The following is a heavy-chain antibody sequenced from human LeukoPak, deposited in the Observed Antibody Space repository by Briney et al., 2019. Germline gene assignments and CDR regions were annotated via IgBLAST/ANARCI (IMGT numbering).Heavy chain of an antibody. D-gene: IGHD2-2*01. CDR1: GYSSSSGYY. CDR2: IYHSGST. V-gene: IGHV4-38-2*02. CDR3: ARARVVPAAIRRPDAFDI. Sequence: SETLSLTCTVSGYSSSSGYYWGWIRQPPGKGLEWIGSIYHSGSTYYNPSLKSRVTISVDTSKNQFSLKLSSVTAADTAVYYCARARVVPAAIRRPDAFDIWGQGTMVTVSS. J-gene: IGHJ3*02.